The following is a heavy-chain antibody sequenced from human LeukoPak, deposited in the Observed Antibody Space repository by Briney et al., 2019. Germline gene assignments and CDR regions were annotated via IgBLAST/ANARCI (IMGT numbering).Heavy chain of an antibody. CDR3: AKDHGSSDWYYFDY. CDR1: EFTFISYA. CDR2: IHYDGSNN. D-gene: IGHD6-13*01. Sequence: PGGSLSLPCAGSEFTFISYAMPWVGQAPGKGLDGVEFIHYDGSNNYYADSVKGRFTISRDNSKNTLYLQMNTLRADDTAVYYCAKDHGSSDWYYFDYWGQGTLVTVSS. V-gene: IGHV3-30*02. J-gene: IGHJ4*02.